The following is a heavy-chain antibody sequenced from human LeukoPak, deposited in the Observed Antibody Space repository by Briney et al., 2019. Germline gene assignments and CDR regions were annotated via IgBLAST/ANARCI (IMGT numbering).Heavy chain of an antibody. CDR3: ARAPGYSSSWYVVDV. Sequence: ASVKVSCKASGYTFTSYGISWVRQAPGQGLEWMGWISAYNGNTNYAQKLQGRVAMTTDTSTSTAYMELRSLRSDDTAVYYCARAPGYSSSWYVVDVWGKGTTVTVSS. D-gene: IGHD6-13*01. J-gene: IGHJ6*03. CDR2: ISAYNGNT. V-gene: IGHV1-18*04. CDR1: GYTFTSYG.